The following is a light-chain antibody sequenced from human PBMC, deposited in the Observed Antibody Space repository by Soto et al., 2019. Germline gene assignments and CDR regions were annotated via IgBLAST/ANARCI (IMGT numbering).Light chain of an antibody. V-gene: IGKV3-15*01. CDR3: QQYNDWPRT. Sequence: EIVMTQPPATLSVSPGERATLSCRASQSVRSSLAWYQQEPGQAPRLLIYGASTRATGIPVRFSGRGSGTEFTLTISSLQSEDFAVYYCQQYNDWPRTFCQGTKVDIK. J-gene: IGKJ1*01. CDR1: QSVRSS. CDR2: GAS.